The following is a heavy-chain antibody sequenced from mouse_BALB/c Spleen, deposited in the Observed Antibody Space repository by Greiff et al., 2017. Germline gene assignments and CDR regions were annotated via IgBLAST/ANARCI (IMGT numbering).Heavy chain of an antibody. CDR2: IDPETGGT. CDR3: TRDAMDY. J-gene: IGHJ4*01. CDR1: GYTFTDYE. V-gene: IGHV1-15*01. Sequence: VQLQQSGAELVRPGASVTLSCKASGYTFTDYEMHWVKQTPVHGLEWIGAIDPETGGTAYNQKFKGKATLTADKSSSTAYMELRSLTSEDSAVYYCTRDAMDYWGQGTSVTVSS.